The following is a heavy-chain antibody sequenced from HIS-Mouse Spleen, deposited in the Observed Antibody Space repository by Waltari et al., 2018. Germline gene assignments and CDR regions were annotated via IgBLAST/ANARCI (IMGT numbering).Heavy chain of an antibody. CDR2: ST. CDR3: AKYCSSTSCPYYYYYGMDV. V-gene: IGHV4-39*07. J-gene: IGHJ6*02. D-gene: IGHD2-2*01. Sequence: STYYNPSLKSRVTISVDTSKNQFSLKLSSVTAADTAVYYCAKYCSSTSCPYYYYYGMDVWGQGTTVTVSS.